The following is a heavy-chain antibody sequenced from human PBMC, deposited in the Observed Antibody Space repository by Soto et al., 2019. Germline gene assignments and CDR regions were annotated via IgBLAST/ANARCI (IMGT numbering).Heavy chain of an antibody. J-gene: IGHJ4*02. CDR1: GGTFSSYS. V-gene: IGHV1-69*13. CDR2: IIPIFGTA. CDR3: AIEYSSSPPYYPIGY. Sequence: GASVKVSCKASGGTFSSYSISWVRQAPGQGLEWMGGIIPIFGTANYAQKFQGRVXXXADESTSTAYMELSSLRSEDTAVYYCAIEYSSSPPYYPIGYWGQGTLVTVSS. D-gene: IGHD6-6*01.